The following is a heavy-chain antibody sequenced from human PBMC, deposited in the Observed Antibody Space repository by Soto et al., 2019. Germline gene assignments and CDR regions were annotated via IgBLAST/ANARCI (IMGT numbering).Heavy chain of an antibody. CDR3: AKEVTSGLYYFDY. CDR1: GFTFSNYA. J-gene: IGHJ4*02. Sequence: GGSLRLSCAASGFTFSNYAMHWVRQAPGKGLEWVSRISASAGDTDYADSVKGRFTISRDNSKNTLYLQMSSLRAEDTAVYYCAKEVTSGLYYFDYWGPGTLVTVSS. V-gene: IGHV3-23*01. D-gene: IGHD6-19*01. CDR2: ISASAGDT.